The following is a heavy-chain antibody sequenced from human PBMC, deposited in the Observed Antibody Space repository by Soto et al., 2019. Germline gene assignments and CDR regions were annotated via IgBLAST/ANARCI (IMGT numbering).Heavy chain of an antibody. CDR2: IIPILGIA. CDR3: ARGYCSSTSCHMRDYYYYYMDV. J-gene: IGHJ6*03. V-gene: IGHV1-69*02. D-gene: IGHD2-2*01. CDR1: GGTFSSYT. Sequence: GASVKVSCKASGGTFSSYTISWVRQAPGQGLEWMGRIIPILGIANYAQKFQGRVTITADKSTSTAYMELSSLRSEDTAVYYCARGYCSSTSCHMRDYYYYYMDVWGKGTTVTVSS.